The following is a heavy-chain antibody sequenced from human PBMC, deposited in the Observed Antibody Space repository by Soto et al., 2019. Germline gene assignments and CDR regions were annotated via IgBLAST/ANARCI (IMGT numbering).Heavy chain of an antibody. CDR1: GGSISSYY. D-gene: IGHD6-6*01. Sequence: QVQLQESGPGLVKPSETLSLTCTVSGGSISSYYWSWIRQPPGKGLEWIGYIYYSGSTNYRPSLKSRVTISVDTSKNQFSLKLSSVTAADTAVYYCARGRQLVSVFSQAWGMDVWGQGTTVTVSS. J-gene: IGHJ6*02. V-gene: IGHV4-59*01. CDR3: ARGRQLVSVFSQAWGMDV. CDR2: IYYSGST.